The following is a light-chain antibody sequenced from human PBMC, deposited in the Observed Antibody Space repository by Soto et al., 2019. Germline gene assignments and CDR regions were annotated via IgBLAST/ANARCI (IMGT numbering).Light chain of an antibody. Sequence: EIVLTQSPGTLSLSPGERATLSCRASQSVSSSYLAWYQQKPGQAPRLLIYVASSRATGIPDRFSGSGSGTDFTLTISRLEPEDFAMYYCQQYGRSPLVTFGQGTRLEIK. CDR3: QQYGRSPLVT. CDR1: QSVSSSY. V-gene: IGKV3-20*01. J-gene: IGKJ5*01. CDR2: VAS.